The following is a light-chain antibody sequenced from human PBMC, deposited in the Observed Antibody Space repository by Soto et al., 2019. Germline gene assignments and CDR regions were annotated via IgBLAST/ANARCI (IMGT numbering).Light chain of an antibody. V-gene: IGKV1-6*01. CDR1: QGIGNA. J-gene: IGKJ4*01. Sequence: AIKVCHSPFSLSASERDRVTISCRASQGIGNALGWYQQKPGKPPKVLIYGASNLQSGVPPRFSGSGSGTDFTLTISRLQPEDFATYCCQQSYCTPLTFCGVTKVDIK. CDR3: QQSYCTPLT. CDR2: GAS.